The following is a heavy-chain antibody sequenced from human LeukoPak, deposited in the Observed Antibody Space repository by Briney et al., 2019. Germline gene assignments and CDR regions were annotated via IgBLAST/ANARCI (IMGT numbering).Heavy chain of an antibody. D-gene: IGHD3-22*01. J-gene: IGHJ4*02. CDR3: ARVGDYYDSSGYYYSHDY. CDR2: IYYSGTT. Sequence: PSETLSLTCTVSGGSISSHYWSWIRQPPGKGLEWIGYIYYSGTTNYNPSLKSRVTISVDTSKSQFSLKLSSVTAADTAVYYCARVGDYYDSSGYYYSHDYWGQGTLVTVSS. V-gene: IGHV4-59*11. CDR1: GGSISSHY.